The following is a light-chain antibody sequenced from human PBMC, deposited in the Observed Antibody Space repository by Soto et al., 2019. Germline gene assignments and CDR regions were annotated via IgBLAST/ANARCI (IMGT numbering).Light chain of an antibody. CDR3: QQRSNWPFA. CDR2: DAS. Sequence: EIVLTQSPATLSLSPGERATLSCRASQSVSRYLAWYQQKPGQAPRLLIYDASNRATGIPARFSGSGSGTDFTLTISSLEPEDFAVYYCQQRSNWPFAFGPGNKVDIK. CDR1: QSVSRY. V-gene: IGKV3-11*01. J-gene: IGKJ3*01.